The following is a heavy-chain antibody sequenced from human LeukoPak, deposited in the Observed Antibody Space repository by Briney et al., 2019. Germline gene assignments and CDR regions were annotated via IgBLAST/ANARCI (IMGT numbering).Heavy chain of an antibody. V-gene: IGHV5-51*01. J-gene: IGHJ4*02. D-gene: IGHD6-13*01. CDR3: ARRAINSIWSVYFDY. CDR2: IYPGDSNT. Sequence: GESLQISCKGSAYSFTSYWIGCVRQMPAKGLVWMGIIYPGDSNTRYSPSFQGQVTISADKSISTAYLQWSSLKASDTAMYYCARRAINSIWSVYFDYWGQGTLVTVSS. CDR1: AYSFTSYW.